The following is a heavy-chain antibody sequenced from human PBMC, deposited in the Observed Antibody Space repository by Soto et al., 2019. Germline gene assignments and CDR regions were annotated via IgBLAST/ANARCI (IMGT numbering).Heavy chain of an antibody. J-gene: IGHJ4*02. CDR3: EDSLLPSGY. CDR2: VSPDGRTA. V-gene: IGHV3-74*01. D-gene: IGHD2-21*01. Sequence: PGGSLRLSCAVSGFTFGNYWMHWVRQAPGKGLVWVSRVSPDGRTATYADSVKGRFTISRDNAKSTLYLQMNSLRAEDTAVYYCEDSLLPSGYWGRGTLVTVSS. CDR1: GFTFGNYW.